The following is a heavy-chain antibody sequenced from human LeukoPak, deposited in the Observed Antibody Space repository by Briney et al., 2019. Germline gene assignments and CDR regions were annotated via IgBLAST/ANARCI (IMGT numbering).Heavy chain of an antibody. Sequence: GASVKVSCKASGYTFTSYGISWVRQAPGQGLEWMGWISAYNGNTNYAQKLQGRVTMTTDTSTSTAYMELRSLRSDDTAVYYCARNGGLVVPAAIQAGLYYYYGMDVWGQGTTVTVSS. D-gene: IGHD2-2*01. V-gene: IGHV1-18*01. CDR3: ARNGGLVVPAAIQAGLYYYYGMDV. J-gene: IGHJ6*02. CDR2: ISAYNGNT. CDR1: GYTFTSYG.